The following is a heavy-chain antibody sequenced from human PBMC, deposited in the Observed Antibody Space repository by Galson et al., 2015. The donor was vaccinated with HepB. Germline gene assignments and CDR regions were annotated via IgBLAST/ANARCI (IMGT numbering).Heavy chain of an antibody. CDR2: IYYSGST. D-gene: IGHD3-3*01. CDR1: GGSISSGGYY. Sequence: LSLTCTVSGGSISSGGYYWSWIRQHPGKGLEWIGYIYYSGSTYYNPSLKSRVTISVDTSKNQFSLKLSSVTAADTAVYYCARQTYYDFWSGYYNGWFDPWGQGTLVTVSS. V-gene: IGHV4-31*03. J-gene: IGHJ5*02. CDR3: ARQTYYDFWSGYYNGWFDP.